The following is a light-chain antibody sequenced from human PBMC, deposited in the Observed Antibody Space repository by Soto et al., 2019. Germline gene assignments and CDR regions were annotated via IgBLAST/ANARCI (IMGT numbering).Light chain of an antibody. Sequence: SQSISSWLAWYQHKPGEAPKLLISQASILESGVPPRFSGSGSGTEFTLTITSLQPEDFTTYFCQQYTTYWTFGQGTKV. CDR3: QQYTTYWT. J-gene: IGKJ1*01. V-gene: IGKV1-5*03. CDR1: QSISSW. CDR2: QAS.